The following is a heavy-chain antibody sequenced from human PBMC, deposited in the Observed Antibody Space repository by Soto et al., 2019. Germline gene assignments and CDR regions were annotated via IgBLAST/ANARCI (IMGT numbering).Heavy chain of an antibody. D-gene: IGHD2-2*01. V-gene: IGHV5-51*01. CDR3: ARGYCTTTICDPWFDP. CDR2: IYPGDSDT. Sequence: VESLKISCTGSGYAFTSYWIAWVRQMPGKGLEWMGIIYPGDSDTRYSPSFQGQVTISADKSITTAYLQWSSLKASDTAMYYCARGYCTTTICDPWFDPWGQGTLVTVSS. J-gene: IGHJ5*02. CDR1: GYAFTSYW.